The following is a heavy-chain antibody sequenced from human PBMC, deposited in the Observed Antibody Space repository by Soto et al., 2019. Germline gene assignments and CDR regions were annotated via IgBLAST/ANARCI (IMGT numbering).Heavy chain of an antibody. CDR2: IYTDDNI. V-gene: IGHV3-53*01. CDR3: ATELIDKYGMDV. J-gene: IGHJ6*02. D-gene: IGHD2-21*01. CDR1: GFTVSGNY. Sequence: EVQLVESGGGLVQPGGSLRLSCAASGFTVSGNYVTWVRQAPGKGLEWVSVIYTDDNIYYADSVTGRFTISRDNSKNTFYLQMNRLRVEDTAVYYGATELIDKYGMDVWGQGTTFTVSS.